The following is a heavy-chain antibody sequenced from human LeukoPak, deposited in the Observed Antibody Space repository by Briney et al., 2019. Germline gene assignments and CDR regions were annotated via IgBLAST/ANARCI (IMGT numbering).Heavy chain of an antibody. CDR1: GASLTDYY. V-gene: IGHV4-59*01. J-gene: IGHJ4*02. CDR2: IYYGGNT. CDR3: ARVGFTSSWQDFDY. Sequence: PSETLSLTCNVSGASLTDYYWTWIRQPPGKGLEWIGFIYYGGNTNYNPSLKSRVTISVDTSKNQFSLKLSSVTAADTAVYFCARVGFTSSWQDFDYWGQGALVTVSS. D-gene: IGHD6-13*01.